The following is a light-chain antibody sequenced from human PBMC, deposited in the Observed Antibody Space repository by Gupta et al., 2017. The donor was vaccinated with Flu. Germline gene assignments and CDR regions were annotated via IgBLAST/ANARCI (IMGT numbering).Light chain of an antibody. J-gene: IGKJ2*01. CDR1: QSVRST. CDR2: GAS. CDR3: RLDNTWRST. V-gene: IGKV3D-15*01. Sequence: PATLSLSPADCATLSCSASQSVRSTLASYQQKPGQAPRLLLYGASSRANGIPARFSGSGSGTAFTLTISSLLSEDFAVYYCRLDNTWRSTFGQGTKLEIK.